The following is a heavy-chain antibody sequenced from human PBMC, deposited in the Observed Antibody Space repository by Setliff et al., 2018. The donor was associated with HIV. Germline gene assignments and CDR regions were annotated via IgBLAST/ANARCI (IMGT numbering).Heavy chain of an antibody. V-gene: IGHV1-69*05. Sequence: SVQVSCKASGGTFSSYAINWVRQAPGQGLEWMGGIIPMFGTRNYAQKFQGRVTITTDESTSTAYMELSSLRSEDTALYYCARGQSQGYAYSGSYGAFDIWGQGTMVTVSS. D-gene: IGHD1-26*01. CDR1: GGTFSSYA. J-gene: IGHJ3*02. CDR2: IIPMFGTR. CDR3: ARGQSQGYAYSGSYGAFDI.